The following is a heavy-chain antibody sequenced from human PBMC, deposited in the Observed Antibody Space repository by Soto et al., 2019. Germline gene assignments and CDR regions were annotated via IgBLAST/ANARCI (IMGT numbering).Heavy chain of an antibody. CDR3: AKGILVKPPGTRAFDI. Sequence: EVQLLESGGGLVQPGGSLRLSCAASGFTFSSHAMSWVRQAPGKGLEWVSTIGGSGGSTYYADSVKGRFTISRDNSNNALYLRMNSLRAGDTAVYYCAKGILVKPPGTRAFDIWGQGTMVIVSS. CDR1: GFTFSSHA. V-gene: IGHV3-23*01. D-gene: IGHD6-13*01. CDR2: IGGSGGST. J-gene: IGHJ3*02.